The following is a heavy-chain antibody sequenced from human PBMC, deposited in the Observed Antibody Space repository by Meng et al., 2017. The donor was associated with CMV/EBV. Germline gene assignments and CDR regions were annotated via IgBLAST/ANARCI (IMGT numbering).Heavy chain of an antibody. CDR3: ARNVGYYYDSSGYYDY. Sequence: SGPTLVKPTQTLTLTCTFYGFSLSTSGMCVSWVRQPPGKALEWLALIDWDDDKYYSTSLKTRLTISKDTSKNQVVLTMTNMDPVDTATYYCARNVGYYYDSSGYYDYWGQGTLVTVSS. CDR1: GFSLSTSGMC. V-gene: IGHV2-70*20. J-gene: IGHJ4*02. CDR2: IDWDDDK. D-gene: IGHD3-22*01.